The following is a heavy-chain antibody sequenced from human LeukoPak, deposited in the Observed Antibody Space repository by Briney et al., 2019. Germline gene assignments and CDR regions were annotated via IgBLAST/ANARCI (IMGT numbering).Heavy chain of an antibody. J-gene: IGHJ4*02. CDR1: GFTVTNYA. Sequence: GGSLRLSCAASGFTVTNYAMYWVRQAPGKGLVWVSAISGRDDSTYYADSVKGRFTISRDTSKNTLFLQMNSLRAEDTAVYYCAKWGDYDILTGYYDPDYWGQGTLVTVSS. CDR2: ISGRDDST. V-gene: IGHV3-23*01. D-gene: IGHD3-9*01. CDR3: AKWGDYDILTGYYDPDY.